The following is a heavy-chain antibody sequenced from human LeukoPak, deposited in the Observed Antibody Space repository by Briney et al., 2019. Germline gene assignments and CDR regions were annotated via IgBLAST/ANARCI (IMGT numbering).Heavy chain of an antibody. J-gene: IGHJ4*02. V-gene: IGHV3-11*04. CDR1: GFTFSDYY. CDR2: ISSSGSTI. Sequence: KTGGSLRLSCAASGFTFSDYYMSWIRQAPGKGLEWVSYISSSGSTIYYADSVKGRFTISRDNAKNSLYLQMNSLRAEDTAVYYCAKYHALGYFDWLLYPLDYWGQGTLVTVSS. D-gene: IGHD3-9*01. CDR3: AKYHALGYFDWLLYPLDY.